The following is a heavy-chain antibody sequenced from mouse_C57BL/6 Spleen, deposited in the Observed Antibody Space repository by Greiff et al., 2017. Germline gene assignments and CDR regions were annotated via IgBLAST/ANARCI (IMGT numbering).Heavy chain of an antibody. CDR1: GYTFTSYW. D-gene: IGHD2-2*01. CDR3: ARHGSYAMDY. CDR2: IDPSDSYT. J-gene: IGHJ4*01. V-gene: IGHV1-69*01. Sequence: QVQLQQSGAELVMPGASVKLSCKASGYTFTSYWMHWVKQRPGQGLEWIGEIDPSDSYTNYNQKFKGKSTLTVDKSSSTAYMQLSSLTSEDSAVYYCARHGSYAMDYWGQGTSVTVSS.